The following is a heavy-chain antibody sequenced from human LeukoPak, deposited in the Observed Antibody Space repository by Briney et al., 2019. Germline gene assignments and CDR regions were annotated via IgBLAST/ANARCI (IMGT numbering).Heavy chain of an antibody. D-gene: IGHD5-18*01. V-gene: IGHV4-61*01. Sequence: PSETLSLTCTVSGGSISSSKYYWSWIRQPPGKGLERIGYIYYSGSTNYNPSLKSRVTISVDTSKNQFSLKLSSVTAADTAVYYCARDSGYSYGQYYYYYGMDVWGQGTTVTVSS. CDR3: ARDSGYSYGQYYYYYGMDV. CDR2: IYYSGST. J-gene: IGHJ6*02. CDR1: GGSISSSKYY.